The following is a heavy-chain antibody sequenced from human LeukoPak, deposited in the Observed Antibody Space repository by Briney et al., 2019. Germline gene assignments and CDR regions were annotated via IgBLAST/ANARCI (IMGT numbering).Heavy chain of an antibody. CDR1: GYTFTSHY. CDR3: ARAIGTSTGTADN. CDR2: INPRDGNP. D-gene: IGHD1-7*01. J-gene: IGHJ4*02. V-gene: IGHV1-46*01. Sequence: ASVKVSCKASGYTFTSHYIHWVRQVPGQGLEWMGLINPRDGNPTYAQRFQGRVTVTRDTSTSTVYMELSSLRSEDTALYYCARAIGTSTGTADNWGQGTLVTVS.